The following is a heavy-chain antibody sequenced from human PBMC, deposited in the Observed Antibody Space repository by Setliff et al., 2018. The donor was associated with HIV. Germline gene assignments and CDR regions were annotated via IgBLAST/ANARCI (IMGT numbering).Heavy chain of an antibody. Sequence: GGSLRLSCAASGFTFSSSWMTWVRQAPGRGLEYVAGMNRDGSEKGYADSVKGRFSISRDNAKNSLYLQMSSLRTEDTAVYFCAGESSIAVAEYFQHWGQGTLVTVSS. D-gene: IGHD6-19*01. CDR2: MNRDGSEK. CDR1: GFTFSSSW. J-gene: IGHJ1*01. V-gene: IGHV3-7*05. CDR3: AGESSIAVAEYFQH.